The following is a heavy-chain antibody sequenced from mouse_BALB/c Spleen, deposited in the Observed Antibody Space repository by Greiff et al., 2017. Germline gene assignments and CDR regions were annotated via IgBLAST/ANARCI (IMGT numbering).Heavy chain of an antibody. CDR3: ARHNYDYAYAMDY. J-gene: IGHJ4*01. Sequence: EVQRVESGGGLVKPGGSLKLSCAASGFAFSSYDMSWVRQTPEKRLEWVAYISSGGGSTYYPDTVKGRFTISRDNAKNTLYLQMSSLKSEDTAMYYCARHNYDYAYAMDYWGQGTSVTVSS. CDR2: ISSGGGST. CDR1: GFAFSSYD. D-gene: IGHD2-4*01. V-gene: IGHV5-12-1*01.